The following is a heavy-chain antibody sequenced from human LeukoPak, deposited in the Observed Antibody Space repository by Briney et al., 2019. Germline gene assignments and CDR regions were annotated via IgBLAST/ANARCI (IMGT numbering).Heavy chain of an antibody. Sequence: GASVKVSCKASGYTFTSYGISWVRQAPGQGLEWMGWISAYNGNTNYAQKLQGRVTMTTDTSPSTAYMDLRSLRSDDPAVYYCARDLPPGYCSSTSCRYYFDYWGQGTLVTVSS. J-gene: IGHJ4*02. V-gene: IGHV1-18*01. CDR3: ARDLPPGYCSSTSCRYYFDY. D-gene: IGHD2-2*03. CDR1: GYTFTSYG. CDR2: ISAYNGNT.